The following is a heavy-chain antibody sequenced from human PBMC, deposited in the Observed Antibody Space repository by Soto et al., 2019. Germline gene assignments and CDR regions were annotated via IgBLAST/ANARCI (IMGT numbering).Heavy chain of an antibody. CDR3: ARGPRWAAAGMSFDY. D-gene: IGHD6-13*01. CDR1: GDSVSSNSAA. J-gene: IGHJ4*02. CDR2: TYYRSKWYN. Sequence: QTLSRTCAISGDSVSSNSAAWNWIRQSPSRGLEWLGRTYYRSKWYNDYAVSVKSRITINPDTSKNQFSLQLNSVTPEDTAVYYCARGPRWAAAGMSFDYWGQGTLVTVSS. V-gene: IGHV6-1*01.